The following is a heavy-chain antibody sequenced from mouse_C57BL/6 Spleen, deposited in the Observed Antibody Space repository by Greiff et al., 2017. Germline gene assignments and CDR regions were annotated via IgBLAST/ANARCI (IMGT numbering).Heavy chain of an antibody. CDR3: ARGYYGSSYDY. CDR2: IYPSDSVT. D-gene: IGHD1-1*01. V-gene: IGHV1-61*01. J-gene: IGHJ2*01. Sequence: QVQLQQPGAELVRPGSSMKLSCKASGYTFTSYWMDWVKQTPGQGLEWIGNIYPSDSVTHYNQKFKDKATLTVDKSSSAAYMQLSSQTAEDAAVYYSARGYYGSSYDYWGQGTTLTVSS. CDR1: GYTFTSYW.